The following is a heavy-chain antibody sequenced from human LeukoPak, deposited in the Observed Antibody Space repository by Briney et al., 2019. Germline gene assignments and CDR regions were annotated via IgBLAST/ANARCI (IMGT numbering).Heavy chain of an antibody. J-gene: IGHJ2*01. D-gene: IGHD3-3*01. CDR1: GFMFDDYS. Sequence: GGSLRLSCAASGFMFDDYSMNWVRQAPGKGLEWVSSISSSSTYIYYGGSVKGRFTISRDNAKNSLFLQMNSLRAEDTAVYYCARDKGTEGLLPRGDWYFDLWGRGTLVTVSS. CDR2: ISSSSTYI. CDR3: ARDKGTEGLLPRGDWYFDL. V-gene: IGHV3-21*01.